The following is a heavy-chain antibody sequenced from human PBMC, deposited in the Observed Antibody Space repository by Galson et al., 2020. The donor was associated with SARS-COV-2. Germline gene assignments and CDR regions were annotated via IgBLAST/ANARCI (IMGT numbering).Heavy chain of an antibody. CDR2: IYYSGST. CDR3: ASSIAARQGDAFDI. D-gene: IGHD6-6*01. V-gene: IGHV4-39*01. J-gene: IGHJ3*02. Sequence: SETLSLTCTVSGGSISSSSYYWGWIRQPPGKGLEWIGSIYYSGSTYYNPSLKSRVTISVDTSKNQFSLKLSSVTAADTAVYYCASSIAARQGDAFDIWGQGTMVTVSS. CDR1: GGSISSSSYY.